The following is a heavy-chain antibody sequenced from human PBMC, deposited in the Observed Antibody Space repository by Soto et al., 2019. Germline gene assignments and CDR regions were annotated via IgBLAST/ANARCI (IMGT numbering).Heavy chain of an antibody. J-gene: IGHJ5*02. Sequence: SETLSLTCTVSGGSTSSGDYYWSWIRQPPGKGLEWIGYIYYSGSTYYNPSLKSRVTISVDTSKNQFSLKLSSVTAADTAVYYCARASMYYYGSGSYYPASWFDPWGQGTLVTVSS. D-gene: IGHD3-10*01. CDR1: GGSTSSGDYY. CDR3: ARASMYYYGSGSYYPASWFDP. V-gene: IGHV4-30-4*01. CDR2: IYYSGST.